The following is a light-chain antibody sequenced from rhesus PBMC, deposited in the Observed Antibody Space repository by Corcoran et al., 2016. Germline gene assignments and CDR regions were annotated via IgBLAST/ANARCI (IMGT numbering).Light chain of an antibody. CDR3: QQYSNWRT. V-gene: IGKV3S9*01. CDR2: GAS. J-gene: IGKJ1*01. Sequence: EIVMTQSPATLSLSPGERATLSCRASQSVSSYVAWYQQKPEQAPWPRIYGASSRATGIPDRLRGSGSGTDFTPTISHLEHEDFAVYYCQQYSNWRTFGQGTKVEIK. CDR1: QSVSSY.